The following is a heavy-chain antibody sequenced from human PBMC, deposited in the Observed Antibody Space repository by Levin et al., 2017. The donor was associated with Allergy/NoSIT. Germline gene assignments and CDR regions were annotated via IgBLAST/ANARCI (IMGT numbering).Heavy chain of an antibody. V-gene: IGHV1-18*01. CDR3: ARDWSGTDAFDI. D-gene: IGHD1-1*01. CDR1: GYTFTSYG. J-gene: IGHJ3*02. CDR2: ISAYNGNT. Sequence: AGGSLRLSCKASGYTFTSYGISWVQQAPGQGLEWMGWISAYNGNTNYAQKLQGRVTMTTDTSTSTAYMELRSLRSDDTAVYYCARDWSGTDAFDIWGQGTMVTVSS.